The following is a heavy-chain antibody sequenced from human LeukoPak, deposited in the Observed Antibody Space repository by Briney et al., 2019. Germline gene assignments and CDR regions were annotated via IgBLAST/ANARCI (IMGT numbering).Heavy chain of an antibody. Sequence: ASVKVSCXASGYTFTSYYMHWVRLAPGQGLEWMGIINPSGGSTSYAQKFQGRVTMTRDTSTSTVYMELSSLRSEDTAVYYCARAGITIFGVVNNWFDPWGQGTLVTVSS. V-gene: IGHV1-46*03. CDR3: ARAGITIFGVVNNWFDP. CDR1: GYTFTSYY. D-gene: IGHD3-3*01. J-gene: IGHJ5*02. CDR2: INPSGGST.